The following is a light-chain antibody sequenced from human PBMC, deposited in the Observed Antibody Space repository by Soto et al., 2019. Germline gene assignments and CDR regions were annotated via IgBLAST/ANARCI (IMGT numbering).Light chain of an antibody. Sequence: AIQLTQSPSSLSASVGDRVTITCRASQGISSALAWYQQKSGKAPKLLIYDASSLESGVPSRFSGSGSGTEFTLAISSLQPDDFATYYCQQYNSYPWTFGQGTKVDNK. CDR1: QGISSA. V-gene: IGKV1-13*02. J-gene: IGKJ1*01. CDR2: DAS. CDR3: QQYNSYPWT.